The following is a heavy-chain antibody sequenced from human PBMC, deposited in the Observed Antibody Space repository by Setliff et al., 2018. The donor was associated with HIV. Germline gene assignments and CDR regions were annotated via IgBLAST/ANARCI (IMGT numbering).Heavy chain of an antibody. D-gene: IGHD3-3*01. CDR3: ARGAYYNFWSGYSAGGGSLGP. CDR1: GASISSSSYF. J-gene: IGHJ5*02. CDR2: IYYSGST. Sequence: PSETLSLTCTVSGASISSSSYFWGWIRQPPGKGLEWIGSIYYSGSTDYNPALKRRVTISLDTSKNQFSLKLSSVTAADTAVYYCARGAYYNFWSGYSAGGGSLGPWGQGTLVTVSS. V-gene: IGHV4-39*07.